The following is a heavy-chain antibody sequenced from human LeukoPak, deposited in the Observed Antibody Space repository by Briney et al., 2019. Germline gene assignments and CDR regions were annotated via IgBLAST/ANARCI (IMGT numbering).Heavy chain of an antibody. CDR2: MHNGVHT. V-gene: IGHV4-59*12. CDR3: AATIKRDYGDTNLDY. D-gene: IGHD4/OR15-4a*01. Sequence: SETLSLTCTVPGDSISSCYWSWIRQPPGKGLEWIGYMHNGVHTNYNPSLKSRVTISGDTSKNQLSLKLTSVTAADTAVYYCAATIKRDYGDTNLDYWGQGTLVTVPS. J-gene: IGHJ4*02. CDR1: GDSISSCY.